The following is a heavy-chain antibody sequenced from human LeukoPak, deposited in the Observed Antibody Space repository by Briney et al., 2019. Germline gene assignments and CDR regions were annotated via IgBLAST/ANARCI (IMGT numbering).Heavy chain of an antibody. D-gene: IGHD3-10*01. V-gene: IGHV3-9*01. CDR3: AKGHGSGSPYYFDY. CDR1: GFTFDDYA. Sequence: AGGSLRLSCAASGFTFDDYAMHWVRQAPGKGLEWVSGISWNSGSIGYADSVKGRFTISRDNAKNSLYLQMNSLRAEDTALYYCAKGHGSGSPYYFDYWGQGTLVTVSS. J-gene: IGHJ4*02. CDR2: ISWNSGSI.